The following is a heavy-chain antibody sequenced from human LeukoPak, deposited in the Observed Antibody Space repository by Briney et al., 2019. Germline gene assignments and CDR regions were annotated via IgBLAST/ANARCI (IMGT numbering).Heavy chain of an antibody. J-gene: IGHJ3*02. CDR3: ARGGGIDYYDSSGYYPDAFDI. Sequence: ASVKVSCKASGYTFTSYGISWVRQAPGQGLEWMGWISAYNGNTDYAQKLQGRVTMTTDTSTSTAYMELRSLRSDDTAVYYCARGGGIDYYDSSGYYPDAFDIWGQGTMVTVSS. V-gene: IGHV1-18*01. D-gene: IGHD3-22*01. CDR1: GYTFTSYG. CDR2: ISAYNGNT.